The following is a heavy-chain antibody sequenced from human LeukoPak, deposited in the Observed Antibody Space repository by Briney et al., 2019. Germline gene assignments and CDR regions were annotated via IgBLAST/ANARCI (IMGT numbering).Heavy chain of an antibody. Sequence: SETLSLTCNVSTDSFTRYYWSWIRQPPGKGLEWIGYVYHSGSANYNPSLKSRVTISGDTSRNQFSLKLRSVTAADTAMYYCARDRPFGVWGQGTQVTVSS. J-gene: IGHJ4*02. CDR2: VYHSGSA. D-gene: IGHD3-10*01. V-gene: IGHV4-59*01. CDR3: ARDRPFGV. CDR1: TDSFTRYY.